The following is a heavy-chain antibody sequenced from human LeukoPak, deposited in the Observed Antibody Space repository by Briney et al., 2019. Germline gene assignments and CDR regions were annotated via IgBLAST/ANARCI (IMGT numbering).Heavy chain of an antibody. CDR1: GFTFSRDS. D-gene: IGHD2-15*01. V-gene: IGHV3-48*01. CDR2: ISYDSAIK. J-gene: IGHJ4*02. Sequence: GVLRLSCAASGFTFSRDSMNWVRQAPGKGLEWISYISYDSAIKYYADSVRGRFTISRDNAKNSLSLQMHSLRAEDTAVYYCVRDNPRCCGVVPVNIDDFWGQGTLVTVSS. CDR3: VRDNPRCCGVVPVNIDDF.